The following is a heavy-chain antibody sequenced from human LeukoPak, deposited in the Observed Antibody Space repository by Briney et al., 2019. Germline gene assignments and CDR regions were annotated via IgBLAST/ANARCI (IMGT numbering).Heavy chain of an antibody. CDR1: GFSLSTSGMC. CDR3: ARFHSHHDAFDI. J-gene: IGHJ3*02. D-gene: IGHD2-15*01. Sequence: ESGPTLVNPTGTLTLTCTVSGFSLSTSGMCVSWIRQPPGKALEWLARIDWGDDKYYSTSLKTRLTTSKDTSKNQVVLTMTNMDPVDTATYYCARFHSHHDAFDIWGQGTMVTVSS. V-gene: IGHV2-70*11. CDR2: IDWGDDK.